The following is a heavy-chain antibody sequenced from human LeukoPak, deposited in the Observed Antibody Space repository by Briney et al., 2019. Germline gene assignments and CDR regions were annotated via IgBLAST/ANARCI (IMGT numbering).Heavy chain of an antibody. D-gene: IGHD4-17*01. V-gene: IGHV3-74*01. J-gene: IGHJ5*02. CDR3: SRGGYGDYNNWFDP. CDR2: INSDGTRT. Sequence: GSLRLSCAASGFTFSSYWIYWVRQTPGKGLVWVSPINSDGTRTNYADSVKGRFPVSRDNAKNTLYLQMNSLRAEDTAVYYCSRGGYGDYNNWFDPWGQGTLVIVSS. CDR1: GFTFSSYW.